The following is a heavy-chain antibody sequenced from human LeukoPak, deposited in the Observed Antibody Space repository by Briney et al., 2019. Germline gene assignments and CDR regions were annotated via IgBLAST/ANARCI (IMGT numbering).Heavy chain of an antibody. CDR2: IIPIFGTA. CDR3: ARGLARTGEFDY. Sequence: SVKVSCKASVGTFSSYAISWVRQAPGQGLEWMGGIIPIFGTANYAQKFQGRVTITADESTSTAYMELSSLRSEDTAVYYCARGLARTGEFDYWGQGTLVTVSS. V-gene: IGHV1-69*13. D-gene: IGHD7-27*01. J-gene: IGHJ4*02. CDR1: VGTFSSYA.